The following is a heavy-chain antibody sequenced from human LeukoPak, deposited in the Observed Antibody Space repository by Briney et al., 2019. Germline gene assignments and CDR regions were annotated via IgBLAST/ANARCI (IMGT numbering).Heavy chain of an antibody. CDR2: ISSSSSYI. J-gene: IGHJ4*02. Sequence: GGSLRLSCAASGFTFSSYSMNWVRQAPGKGLEWVSSISSSSSYIYYADSVKGRFTISRDNAKNSLYLQMDSLRAEDTAVYYCAKGHYYGSGSLDYWGQGTLVTVSS. D-gene: IGHD3-10*01. V-gene: IGHV3-21*01. CDR3: AKGHYYGSGSLDY. CDR1: GFTFSSYS.